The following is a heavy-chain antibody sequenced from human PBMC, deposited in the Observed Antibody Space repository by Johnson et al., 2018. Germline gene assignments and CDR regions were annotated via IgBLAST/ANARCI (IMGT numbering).Heavy chain of an antibody. CDR3: ARDTRTLVVPYGVDV. CDR1: GGSVSSSY. CDR2: IYHTGTT. D-gene: IGHD4/OR15-4a*01. V-gene: IGHV4-59*02. J-gene: IGHJ6*02. Sequence: QVQLQESGPGLVKPSETLSLTCTVSGGSVSSSYWNWIRQPPGKGLEWIGYIYHTGTTNYNPSLKSRVTMSVEPSKNQFSLKLASVTAADTAVYYCARDTRTLVVPYGVDVWGQGTTVTVSS.